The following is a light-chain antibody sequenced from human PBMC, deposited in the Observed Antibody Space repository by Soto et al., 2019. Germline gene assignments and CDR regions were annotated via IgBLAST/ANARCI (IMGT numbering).Light chain of an antibody. V-gene: IGKV3-20*01. J-gene: IGKJ4*01. CDR2: DAS. CDR3: QQYGSSGT. Sequence: EIVLTQSPDTLSLSPGERATLSCWASHSVTTHLAWFQQRPGQTPRPLIYDASTRAPGIPARFSGSGSGTDFTLTISRLEPEDFAVYYCQQYGSSGTFGQGTKVEIK. CDR1: HSVTTH.